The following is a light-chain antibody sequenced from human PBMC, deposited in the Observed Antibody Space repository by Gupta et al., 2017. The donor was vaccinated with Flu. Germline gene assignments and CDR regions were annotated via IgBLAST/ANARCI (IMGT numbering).Light chain of an antibody. J-gene: IGKJ4*01. CDR1: LSVSNN. Sequence: DIVMTQSLATLSVSPGESATLSCRASLSVSNNLAWYQQKPGQAPRLRIYGASTRATGIPARFSGSGSGTEFTLTISSLQSEDFAVYYCQQYNNWPPLTFGGGTKVEIK. V-gene: IGKV3-15*01. CDR2: GAS. CDR3: QQYNNWPPLT.